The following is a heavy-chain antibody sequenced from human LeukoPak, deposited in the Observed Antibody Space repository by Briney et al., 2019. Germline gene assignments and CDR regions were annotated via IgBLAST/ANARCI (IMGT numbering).Heavy chain of an antibody. Sequence: GASVKVSCKASGYTFTSYGISWVRQAPGQGLEWMGWISAYNGNTNYAQKLQGRVTMTTDTSTSTAYMELRSLGSDDTAVYYCARGRTYYYGSGSYWFDYWGQGTLVTVSS. D-gene: IGHD3-10*01. V-gene: IGHV1-18*01. CDR1: GYTFTSYG. CDR2: ISAYNGNT. CDR3: ARGRTYYYGSGSYWFDY. J-gene: IGHJ4*02.